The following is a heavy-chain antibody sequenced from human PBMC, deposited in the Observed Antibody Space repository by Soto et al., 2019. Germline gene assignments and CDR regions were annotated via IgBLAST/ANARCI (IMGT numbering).Heavy chain of an antibody. J-gene: IGHJ3*02. CDR1: GDRVSSNSAA. Sequence: SQHLALTFTISGDRVSSNSAAWNWIRHSPSRGLEWLGRTYYRSKWYNDYAVSVKSRITINPDTSKNQFSLQLNSVTPEDTAVYYCARWIQGSHAFEIWGQGTMVTVSS. CDR3: ARWIQGSHAFEI. D-gene: IGHD5-18*01. V-gene: IGHV6-1*01. CDR2: TYYRSKWYN.